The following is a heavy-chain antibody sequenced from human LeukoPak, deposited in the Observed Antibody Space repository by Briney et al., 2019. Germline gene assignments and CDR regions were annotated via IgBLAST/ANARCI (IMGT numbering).Heavy chain of an antibody. CDR2: ISSSSSTI. J-gene: IGHJ6*02. CDR3: ATSDGDYYYGMDV. CDR1: GFTFSSYS. V-gene: IGHV3-48*02. D-gene: IGHD4-17*01. Sequence: AGSLRLSCAASGFTFSSYSMNWVRQAPGKGLEWVSYISSSSSTIYYADSVKGRFTISRDNAKNSLYLQMNCLKDEDTAVYYCATSDGDYYYGMDVWGQGTTVTVSS.